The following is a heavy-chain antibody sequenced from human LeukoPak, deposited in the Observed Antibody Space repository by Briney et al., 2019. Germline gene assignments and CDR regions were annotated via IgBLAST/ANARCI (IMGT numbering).Heavy chain of an antibody. V-gene: IGHV3-7*01. CDR2: INADGRDT. Sequence: GSLRLSCAASDFTFSGYWMNWVRQAPGKGLEWVANINADGRDTYYVNSVRGRFTISRDNADNSLYLQMNSLRGDDTAVYFCARGVNSAIDWWGQGTLVTVSS. CDR3: ARGVNSAIDW. CDR1: DFTFSGYW. J-gene: IGHJ4*02. D-gene: IGHD3-10*01.